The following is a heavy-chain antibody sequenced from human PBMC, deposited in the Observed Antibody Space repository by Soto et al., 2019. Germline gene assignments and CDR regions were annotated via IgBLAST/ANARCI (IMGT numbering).Heavy chain of an antibody. CDR2: TYYRSQWFN. V-gene: IGHV6-1*01. J-gene: IGHJ4*02. CDR3: ARLIGTSWFVG. Sequence: QVQLLQSGPVLVKPSQTLSLTCAISGDSVSSNIVTWDWIRQSPSRGLEWLGRTYYRSQWFNDYAWSVKSRMPIHADTSKNQFSLQLNYVTPEDTAVYYCARLIGTSWFVGWGQGTPVTVSS. D-gene: IGHD6-13*01. CDR1: GDSVSSNIVT.